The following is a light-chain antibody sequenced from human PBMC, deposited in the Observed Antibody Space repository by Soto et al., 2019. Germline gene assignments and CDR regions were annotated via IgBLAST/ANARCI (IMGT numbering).Light chain of an antibody. CDR3: QQYNYWPPLT. CDR2: DAS. J-gene: IGKJ4*01. CDR1: QSVSSN. V-gene: IGKV3-15*01. Sequence: EIVMTQSPATLSVSPGERATLSCRASQSVSSNLAWYQQKPGQAPRLLIYDASTRATGIPARFSGSGSGTEFTHTINSLQSEDFAVYYCQQYNYWPPLTFGGGTKVEIK.